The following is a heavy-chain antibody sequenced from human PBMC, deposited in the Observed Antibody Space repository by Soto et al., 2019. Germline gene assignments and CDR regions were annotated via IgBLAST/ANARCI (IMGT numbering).Heavy chain of an antibody. CDR2: INAGNGNT. Sequence: ASVKVSCKASGYTFTSYAMHWVRQAPGQRLEWMGWINAGNGNTKYSQKFQGRVTITRDTSASTAYMELSSLRSEDTAVYYCARDRDDIIMTTVTTFFFSGGGMDVWGQGTTVTVSS. CDR1: GYTFTSYA. CDR3: ARDRDDIIMTTVTTFFFSGGGMDV. D-gene: IGHD4-17*01. V-gene: IGHV1-3*01. J-gene: IGHJ6*02.